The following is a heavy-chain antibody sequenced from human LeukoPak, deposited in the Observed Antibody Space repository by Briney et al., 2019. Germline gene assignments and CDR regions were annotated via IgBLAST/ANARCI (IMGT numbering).Heavy chain of an antibody. CDR1: GFTFSSYA. D-gene: IGHD3-3*01. Sequence: PGGSLRLSCAASGFTFSSYAMHWVRQAPGKGLVWVSRINSDGSTTTYADSVKGRFTISRDNAKNTLYLQMNSLRAEDTAVYYCVRNLDFWGDSEDYWGQGTLVTVSS. J-gene: IGHJ4*02. CDR2: INSDGSTT. V-gene: IGHV3-74*01. CDR3: VRNLDFWGDSEDY.